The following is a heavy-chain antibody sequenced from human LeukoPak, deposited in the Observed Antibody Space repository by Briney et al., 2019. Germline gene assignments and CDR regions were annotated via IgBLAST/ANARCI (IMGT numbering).Heavy chain of an antibody. J-gene: IGHJ6*02. Sequence: GGSLRLSCAASGFTFSSHWMHWVRQAPGKGLVWVSRINSDGSSISYAGSVKGRFTISRDNSKNTLYLQMNSLRAEDTAVYYCARGYYDILTDKDYYYYYGMDVWGQGTTVTVSS. CDR1: GFTFSSHW. CDR2: INSDGSSI. D-gene: IGHD3-9*01. V-gene: IGHV3-74*01. CDR3: ARGYYDILTDKDYYYYYGMDV.